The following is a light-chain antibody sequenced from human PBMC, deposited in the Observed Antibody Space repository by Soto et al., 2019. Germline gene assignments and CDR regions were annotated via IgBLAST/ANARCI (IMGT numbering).Light chain of an antibody. J-gene: IGLJ2*01. Sequence: QSALTQPASVSGSPGQSITISCTGTCSDVGSYNLVSWYQQHPGTAPQLMIYEVSKRPSGVSNRFSGSKSGNTAFLTISGLQAEDEADYYCCSYAGSSTYVVFGGGTKLTVL. CDR1: CSDVGSYNL. CDR3: CSYAGSSTYVV. V-gene: IGLV2-23*02. CDR2: EVS.